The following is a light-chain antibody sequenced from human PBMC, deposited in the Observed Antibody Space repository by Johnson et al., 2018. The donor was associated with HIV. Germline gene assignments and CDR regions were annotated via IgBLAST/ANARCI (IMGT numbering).Light chain of an antibody. V-gene: IGLV1-51*01. CDR3: GTWDSGLSAAV. CDR2: DNN. Sequence: QSVLTQPPSVSAAPGQKVTISCSGSSSNIGNNYVSWYQQLPGTAPKLLIYDNNKRPSGIPDRFSGSKSGTSATLAITGLPRGDEADYYCGTWDSGLSAAVFGTGTKVTVL. J-gene: IGLJ1*01. CDR1: SSNIGNNY.